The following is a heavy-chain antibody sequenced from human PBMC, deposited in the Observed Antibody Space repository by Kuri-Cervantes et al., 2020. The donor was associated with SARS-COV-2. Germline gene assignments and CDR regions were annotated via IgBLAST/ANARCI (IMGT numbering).Heavy chain of an antibody. J-gene: IGHJ4*02. D-gene: IGHD5-18*01. CDR2: LSYDGSNK. Sequence: GGSLRLSCAASGFTFTSFGMHWVRQAPGKGLEWVAFLSYDGSNKYYADSVKGRFTISRDNAKNSLYLQMNSLRAEDTAVYYCAKDQGDSYGISYFDYWGQGTLVTVSS. CDR3: AKDQGDSYGISYFDY. CDR1: GFTFTSFG. V-gene: IGHV3-30*18.